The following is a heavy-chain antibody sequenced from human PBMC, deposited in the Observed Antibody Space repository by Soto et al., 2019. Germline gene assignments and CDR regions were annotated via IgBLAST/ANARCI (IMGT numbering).Heavy chain of an antibody. V-gene: IGHV3-15*01. J-gene: IGHJ4*02. CDR2: IKRKIDGETT. CDR1: GFTFSDAW. CDR3: TIGVGLSETDY. D-gene: IGHD1-26*01. Sequence: EVQLVESGGDLVKPGGSLRLSCAVAGFTFSDAWMTWVRQAPGKGLEWVGRIKRKIDGETTDYAAPVKGRFTISRDDSKSTLYLKMSSLKTEDTAVYYCTIGVGLSETDYWGQGTLVTVSS.